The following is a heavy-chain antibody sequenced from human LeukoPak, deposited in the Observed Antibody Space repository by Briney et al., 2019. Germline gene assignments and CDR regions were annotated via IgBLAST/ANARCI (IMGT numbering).Heavy chain of an antibody. Sequence: SETLSLTCTVSGGSISSYYWSWIRQPPGKGLEWIGYIYYSGSTNYNPSLKSRVTISVDTSKNQFSLKLSSVTAADTAVYYCARDGGGYSGNYYFDYWGQGTLVTVSS. CDR3: ARDGGGYSGNYYFDY. CDR2: IYYSGST. J-gene: IGHJ4*02. CDR1: GGSISSYY. V-gene: IGHV4-59*12. D-gene: IGHD5-12*01.